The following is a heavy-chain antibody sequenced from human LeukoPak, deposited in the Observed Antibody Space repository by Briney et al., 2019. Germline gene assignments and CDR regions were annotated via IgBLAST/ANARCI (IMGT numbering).Heavy chain of an antibody. D-gene: IGHD3-10*01. J-gene: IGHJ4*02. CDR1: GGSISSYY. CDR2: IYYSGSP. V-gene: IGHV4-59*01. CDR3: ARRGFGENFEY. Sequence: SETLSLTCTVSGGSISSYYWSWIRQPPGKVLVWLGSIYYSGSPNYHPSLKSRVTISVDTSKNQFPLKLSSVTAAGAAVYYCARRGFGENFEYWGPGTLVTVSS.